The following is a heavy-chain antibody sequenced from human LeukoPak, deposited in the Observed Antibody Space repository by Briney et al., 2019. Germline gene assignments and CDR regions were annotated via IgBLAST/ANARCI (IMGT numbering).Heavy chain of an antibody. CDR1: GGFVSNDRFY. V-gene: IGHV4-61*02. CDR3: AAAPLPRDILENWNDYYYMDV. CDR2: VYSSGST. J-gene: IGHJ6*03. D-gene: IGHD1-1*01. Sequence: ASETLSLTCSLCGGFVSNDRFYWRWIRQPAGKRPEWIGRVYSSGSTDYNPSLKSRVTISVDTSKNHFSLKLSSVTAADTAVYFCAAAPLPRDILENWNDYYYMDVWGKGTTVTVSS.